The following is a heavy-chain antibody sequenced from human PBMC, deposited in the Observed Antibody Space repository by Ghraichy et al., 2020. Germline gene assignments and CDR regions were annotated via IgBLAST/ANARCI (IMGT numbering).Heavy chain of an antibody. Sequence: ASVKVSCKASGYTFTSYGISWVRQAPGQGLEWMGWISAYNGNTNYAQKLQGRVTMTTDTSTSTAYMELRSLRSDDTAVYYCARLGRRIAVAGTYWFDPWGQLIFVTAAS. J-gene: IGHJ5*02. CDR2: ISAYNGNT. CDR3: ARLGRRIAVAGTYWFDP. V-gene: IGHV1-18*01. D-gene: IGHD6-19*01. CDR1: GYTFTSYG.